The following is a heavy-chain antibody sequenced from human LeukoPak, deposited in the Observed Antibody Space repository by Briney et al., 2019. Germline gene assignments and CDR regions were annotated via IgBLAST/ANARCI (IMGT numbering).Heavy chain of an antibody. D-gene: IGHD3-22*01. V-gene: IGHV4-4*07. Sequence: SETLSLTRTVSGGPISSYYWSWIRQPAGKGLEWIGRIYTSGSTNYNPSLKSRVTMSVDTSKNQFSLKLSSVTAADTAVYYCARDSEAYYYDSSGYYYSGYYFDYWGQGTLVTVSS. CDR3: ARDSEAYYYDSSGYYYSGYYFDY. CDR2: IYTSGST. CDR1: GGPISSYY. J-gene: IGHJ4*02.